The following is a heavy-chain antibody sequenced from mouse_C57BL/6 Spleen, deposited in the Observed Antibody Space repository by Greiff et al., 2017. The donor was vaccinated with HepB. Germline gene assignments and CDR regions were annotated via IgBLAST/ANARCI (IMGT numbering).Heavy chain of an antibody. CDR2: IYPGDGDT. V-gene: IGHV1-80*01. CDR1: GYAFSSYW. Sequence: VQLKESGAELVKPGASVKISCKASGYAFSSYWMNWVKQRPGKGLEWIGQIYPGDGDTNYNGKFKGKATLTADKSSSTAYMQLSSLTSEDSAVYFCARFFYYYGSSADYWGQGTTLTVSS. CDR3: ARFFYYYGSSADY. D-gene: IGHD1-1*01. J-gene: IGHJ2*01.